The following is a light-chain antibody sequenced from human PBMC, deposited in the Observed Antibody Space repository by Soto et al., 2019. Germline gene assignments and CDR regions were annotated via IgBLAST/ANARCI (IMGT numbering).Light chain of an antibody. J-gene: IGKJ1*01. CDR2: GAS. CDR1: QSVSSN. Sequence: EIVMTQSPATLSVSPGERATLSCRASQSVSSNLAWYQQKPGQAPRLLIYGASTRATGIPARFSGSGSGTEFTLTISSLQYEDFAVYYCQQDTYWPLFGSRT. CDR3: QQDTYWPL. V-gene: IGKV3-15*01.